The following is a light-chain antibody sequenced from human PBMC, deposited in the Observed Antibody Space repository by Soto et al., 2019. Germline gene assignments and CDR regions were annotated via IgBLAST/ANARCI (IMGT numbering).Light chain of an antibody. CDR1: QSITTW. V-gene: IGKV1-5*01. CDR3: LQHNSYPWT. J-gene: IGKJ1*01. CDR2: AAS. Sequence: DIQMTQSPSTVSAYVGDSVTITCRASQSITTWLAWYQQRPGKAPKLLIYAASSLQSGVPSRFSGSGSGTEFTLTISSLQPEDFATYYCLQHNSYPWTFGQGTKVDIK.